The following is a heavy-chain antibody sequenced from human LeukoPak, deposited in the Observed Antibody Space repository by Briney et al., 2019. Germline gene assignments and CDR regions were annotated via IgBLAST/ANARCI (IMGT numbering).Heavy chain of an antibody. CDR3: ARDLSVGPGYYFDY. Sequence: GGSLRLSCAASGFTFSSYAMHWVRQAPGKGLEWVAVISYDGSNKYYADSVKGRFTISRDSSKNTLYLQMNSLRAEDTAVYYCARDLSVGPGYYFDYWGQGTLVTVSS. CDR1: GFTFSSYA. V-gene: IGHV3-30*04. CDR2: ISYDGSNK. D-gene: IGHD1-26*01. J-gene: IGHJ4*02.